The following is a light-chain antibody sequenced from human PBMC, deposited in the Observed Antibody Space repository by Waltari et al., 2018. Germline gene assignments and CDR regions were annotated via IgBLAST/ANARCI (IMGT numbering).Light chain of an antibody. Sequence: VLTQFPATLSLSPGETATLSCRASQSVTNNYLAWYQQRPGQPPRLLISDASSRATGIPDRFSGSGSGTDFTLAIRRLAPEDFAVYYCQQYGGSPPTTFGQGTRLEI. V-gene: IGKV3-20*01. J-gene: IGKJ5*01. CDR2: DAS. CDR1: QSVTNNY. CDR3: QQYGGSPPTT.